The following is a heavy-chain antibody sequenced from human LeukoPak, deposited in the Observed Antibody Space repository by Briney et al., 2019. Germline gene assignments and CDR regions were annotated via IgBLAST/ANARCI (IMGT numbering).Heavy chain of an antibody. CDR3: AKGRGYSGYESFDY. CDR2: IRYDGSNK. CDR1: GFTFSSYG. D-gene: IGHD5-12*01. V-gene: IGHV3-30*02. Sequence: GGSLRLSCAASGFTFSSYGMHWVRQAPGKGLEWEAFIRYDGSNKYYADSVKGRFTISRDNSKNTLYLQMNSLRAEDTAVYYCAKGRGYSGYESFDYWGQGTLVTVSS. J-gene: IGHJ4*02.